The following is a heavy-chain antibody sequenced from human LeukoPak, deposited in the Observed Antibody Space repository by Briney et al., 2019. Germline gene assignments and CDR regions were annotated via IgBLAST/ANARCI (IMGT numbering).Heavy chain of an antibody. V-gene: IGHV4-34*01. Sequence: SETLSLTCAVYGGSFSGYYWSWIRQPPGKGLEWIGEINHSGSTNYNPSLKSRVTISVDTSKNQFSLKLSSVTAADTAVYYCARGSGITMVRRVIINWFDPWGQGTLVTVSS. J-gene: IGHJ5*02. CDR1: GGSFSGYY. D-gene: IGHD3-10*01. CDR2: INHSGST. CDR3: ARGSGITMVRRVIINWFDP.